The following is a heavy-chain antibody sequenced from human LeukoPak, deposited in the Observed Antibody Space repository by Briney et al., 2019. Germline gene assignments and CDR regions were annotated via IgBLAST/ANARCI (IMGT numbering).Heavy chain of an antibody. CDR2: INPNSGGT. CDR1: GYTFTSYD. J-gene: IGHJ4*02. Sequence: GASVKVSCKASGYTFTSYDINWVRQATGQGLEWMGRINPNSGGTNYAQKFQGRVTMTRDTSISTAYMELSRLRSDDTAVYYCARDHAAYDSSGYYYATNTFDYWGQGTLVTVSS. CDR3: ARDHAAYDSSGYYYATNTFDY. D-gene: IGHD3-22*01. V-gene: IGHV1-2*06.